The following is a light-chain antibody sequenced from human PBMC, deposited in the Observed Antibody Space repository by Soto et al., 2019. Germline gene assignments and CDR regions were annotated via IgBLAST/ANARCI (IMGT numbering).Light chain of an antibody. V-gene: IGKV3-20*01. Sequence: EFVLTQSPGTLSLSPGERANLSRSASQTVRNNYLAWYQQQPGQAPRLLIYDASSRATGIPDRFSGGGSGTDFTLTISRLEPADFAVYYCQQYGYSPGLACGGGTKVDNK. CDR1: QTVRNNY. J-gene: IGKJ4*01. CDR2: DAS. CDR3: QQYGYSPGLA.